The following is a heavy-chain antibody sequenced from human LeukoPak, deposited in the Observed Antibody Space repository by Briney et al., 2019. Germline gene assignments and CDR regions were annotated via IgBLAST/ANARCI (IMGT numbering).Heavy chain of an antibody. Sequence: GASVKVSCTASGYTFSSYAISWVRQAPGQGLEWMGWISPYNGNTNSAQRFQGRVTMTTDTSTSAAYMELTSLRPDDPAVYYCARDNTWYFDLWGGGNLVTVSS. J-gene: IGHJ2*01. V-gene: IGHV1-18*01. CDR2: ISPYNGNT. D-gene: IGHD2/OR15-2a*01. CDR1: GYTFSSYA. CDR3: ARDNTWYFDL.